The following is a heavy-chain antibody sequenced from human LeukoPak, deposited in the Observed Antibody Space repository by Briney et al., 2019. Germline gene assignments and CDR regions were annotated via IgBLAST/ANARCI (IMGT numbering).Heavy chain of an antibody. Sequence: PSETLSLTCAVSGGSISSYYWSWIRQPPGKGLEWIGYIYYSGSTNYNPSLKSRVTISVDTSKNQFSLKLSSVTAADTAVYYCARARDTRYYFDYWGQGTLVTVSS. V-gene: IGHV4-59*01. CDR2: IYYSGST. D-gene: IGHD5-18*01. CDR3: ARARDTRYYFDY. CDR1: GGSISSYY. J-gene: IGHJ4*02.